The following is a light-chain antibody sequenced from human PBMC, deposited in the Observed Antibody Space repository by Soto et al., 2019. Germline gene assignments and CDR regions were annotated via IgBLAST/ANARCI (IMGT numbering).Light chain of an antibody. J-gene: IGLJ3*02. Sequence: QSVLTQPASVSGSPGQSITISCTGTSSDVGRYNLLSWCQQHPGQAPKLMIYEATKRPSGISNRFSGSKSGNTASLTISGLQADDEADYYCYSYAGSDSWVFGGGTKLTVL. CDR1: SSDVGRYNL. CDR2: EAT. CDR3: YSYAGSDSWV. V-gene: IGLV2-23*01.